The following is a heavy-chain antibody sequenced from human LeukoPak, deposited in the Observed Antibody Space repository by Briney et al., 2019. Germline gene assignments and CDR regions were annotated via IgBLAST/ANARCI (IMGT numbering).Heavy chain of an antibody. CDR3: SRGQGYSSGWADAFDI. CDR1: GFTFSSYW. Sequence: TGGSLRLSCAASGFTFSSYWMRWVRQAPGKGLEWVANIKQDGSEKYYVDSVKGRFNISGDNAKKSLYLQMNSLRAEDTAVYYCSRGQGYSSGWADAFDIWGQGTMVTVSS. J-gene: IGHJ3*02. V-gene: IGHV3-7*01. D-gene: IGHD6-19*01. CDR2: IKQDGSEK.